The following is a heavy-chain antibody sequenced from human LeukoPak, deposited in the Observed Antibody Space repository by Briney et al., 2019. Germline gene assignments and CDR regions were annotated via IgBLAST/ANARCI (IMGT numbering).Heavy chain of an antibody. CDR1: GFNFSNYA. D-gene: IGHD6-13*01. V-gene: IGHV3-23*01. CDR2: ISGSGGST. CDR3: AKDPSSIAAAPRERDY. J-gene: IGHJ4*02. Sequence: GGSLRLSCAASGFNFSNYAMTWVRQAPGKGLEWVSAISGSGGSTYYADSVKGRFTISRDNSKNTLYLQMNSLRAEDTAVYYCAKDPSSIAAAPRERDYWGQGTLVTVSS.